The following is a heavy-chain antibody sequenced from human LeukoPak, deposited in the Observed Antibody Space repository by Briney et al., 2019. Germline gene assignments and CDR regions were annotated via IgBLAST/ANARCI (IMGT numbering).Heavy chain of an antibody. Sequence: SETLSLTCTVSGGSISSYYWSWIRQPAGKGLEWIGRIYTSGSTNYNPSLKSRVTMSVDTSKNQFSLKLSSVTAADTAVYYCARDGDYYDSSGYSMWGQGTLVTASS. J-gene: IGHJ4*02. V-gene: IGHV4-4*07. CDR3: ARDGDYYDSSGYSM. CDR2: IYTSGST. D-gene: IGHD3-22*01. CDR1: GGSISSYY.